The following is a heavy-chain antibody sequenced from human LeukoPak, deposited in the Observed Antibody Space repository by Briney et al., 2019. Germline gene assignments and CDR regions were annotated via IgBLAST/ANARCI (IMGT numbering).Heavy chain of an antibody. CDR2: IYYSETT. CDR3: ARQRADYYYHYVDV. J-gene: IGHJ6*03. V-gene: IGHV4-39*01. CDR1: GGSINTANYY. Sequence: SETLSLTCTVSGGSINTANYYWGWLRQPPGKGPEWIGSIYYSETTYDNPSLKSRVTISIETSKNQFSLRLSSVTASDTAVYYCARQRADYYYHYVDVWGEGTTVAVS.